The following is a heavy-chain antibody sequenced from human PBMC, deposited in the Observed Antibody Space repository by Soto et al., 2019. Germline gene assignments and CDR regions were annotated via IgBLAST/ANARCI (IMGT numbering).Heavy chain of an antibody. Sequence: QTLSLTCAISGSSVSRDRFDWNWIRVSPSRGLEWLGRTYYRSKWYYDYAVPVKSRITIIPDTSRNQFSLQLNSVTPDDTAVYYCASGGTTWIFDYWGQGTLVTVSS. D-gene: IGHD1-1*01. CDR2: TYYRSKWYY. J-gene: IGHJ4*02. V-gene: IGHV6-1*01. CDR1: GSSVSRDRFD. CDR3: ASGGTTWIFDY.